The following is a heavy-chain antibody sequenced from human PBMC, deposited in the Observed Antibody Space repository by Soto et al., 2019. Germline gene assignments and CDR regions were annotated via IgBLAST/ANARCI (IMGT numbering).Heavy chain of an antibody. Sequence: KPSETLSLTCTVSGGSISSGDYYWSWIRQPPGKGLEWIGYIYYSGSTHYNPSLKSRVTISLDTSKNQFSLKLSSVTAADTAVYYCARDPSDYGGNSYYFDYWGQGTLVTVSS. D-gene: IGHD4-17*01. J-gene: IGHJ4*02. V-gene: IGHV4-30-4*01. CDR3: ARDPSDYGGNSYYFDY. CDR2: IYYSGST. CDR1: GGSISSGDYY.